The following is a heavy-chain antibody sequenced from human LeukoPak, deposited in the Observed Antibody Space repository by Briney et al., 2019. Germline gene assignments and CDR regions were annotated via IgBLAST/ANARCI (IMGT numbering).Heavy chain of an antibody. CDR2: IIPIFGTA. V-gene: IGHV1-69*05. Sequence: SVKVSCKASGGTFSSYAISWVRQAPGQGLEWMGRIIPIFGTANYAQKFQGRVTITTDESTSTAYMELSSLRSEDTAVYYCASLLGGEANSDAFDIWGQGTMVTVSS. J-gene: IGHJ3*02. D-gene: IGHD2-21*01. CDR3: ASLLGGEANSDAFDI. CDR1: GGTFSSYA.